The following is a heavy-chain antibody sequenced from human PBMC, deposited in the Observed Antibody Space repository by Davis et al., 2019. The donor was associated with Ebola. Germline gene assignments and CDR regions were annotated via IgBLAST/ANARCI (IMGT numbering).Heavy chain of an antibody. CDR3: ARGGDYVWGSYRDPFDY. Sequence: AASVKVSCKASGYTFTSYDINWVRQATGQGLEWTGWMNPNSGNTGYAQKFQGRVTMTRNTSISTAYMELSSLRSEDTAVYYCARGGDYVWGSYRDPFDYWGQGTLVTVSS. J-gene: IGHJ4*02. CDR1: GYTFTSYD. CDR2: MNPNSGNT. D-gene: IGHD3-16*02. V-gene: IGHV1-8*01.